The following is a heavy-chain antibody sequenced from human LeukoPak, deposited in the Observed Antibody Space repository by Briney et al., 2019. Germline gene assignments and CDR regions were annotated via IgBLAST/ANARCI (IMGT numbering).Heavy chain of an antibody. V-gene: IGHV3-48*01. CDR2: ITSSSNTI. D-gene: IGHD6-19*01. Sequence: GGSLRLSCAASGFTFNSYSMCWVRQAPGKGLEWLSYITSSSNTIYYTDSVKGRFTISRDNSKNTLYLQMNSLRAEDTAVYYCAKDRRDSSGWYHSFDYWGQGTLVTVSS. CDR3: AKDRRDSSGWYHSFDY. J-gene: IGHJ4*02. CDR1: GFTFNSYS.